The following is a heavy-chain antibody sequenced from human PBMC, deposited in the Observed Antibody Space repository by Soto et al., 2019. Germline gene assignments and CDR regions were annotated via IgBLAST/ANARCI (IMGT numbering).Heavy chain of an antibody. CDR2: IYWDDAK. Sequence: QITLKESGPTLVKPTQTLTLTCTFSGFSLSTSGVAVGWIRQPPGKGLESLAFIYWDDAKRYSPPLKSRLTITQDTAQNQVVLTTTDMDHVDTATYYCAHIERTWPHSDYWGHGTLVTVAS. J-gene: IGHJ4*01. CDR3: AHIERTWPHSDY. CDR1: GFSLSTSGVA. V-gene: IGHV2-5*02.